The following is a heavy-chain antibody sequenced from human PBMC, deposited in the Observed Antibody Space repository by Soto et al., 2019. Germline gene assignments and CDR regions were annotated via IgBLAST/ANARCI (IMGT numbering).Heavy chain of an antibody. CDR2: IKSKTDGGTT. CDR1: GFTFSNAW. J-gene: IGHJ4*02. D-gene: IGHD5-18*01. CDR3: TTDGVCEWTQPFDY. V-gene: IGHV3-15*07. Sequence: EVQLVESGGGLVKPGGSLRLSCAASGFTFSNAWMNWVRQAPGKGLEWVGRIKSKTDGGTTDYAAPVKGRFTISRDDSKNTLYLQRNSLKTEHTAVYYCTTDGVCEWTQPFDYWGQGTLVTVSS.